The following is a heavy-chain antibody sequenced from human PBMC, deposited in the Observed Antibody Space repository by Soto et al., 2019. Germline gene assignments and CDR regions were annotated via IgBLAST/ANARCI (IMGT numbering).Heavy chain of an antibody. V-gene: IGHV1-69*02. Sequence: QVQLVQSGAEVKKPGSSVKVSCKASGGTFSSYTISWVRQAPGQGLEWMGGIIPILGIPNYAQKFQGRVTITADKSTSTAYMELSSLSSEDTAVYYCAPHVHCSGGSCHYDAFDIRGQGTMVTVSS. CDR2: IIPILGIP. CDR1: GGTFSSYT. D-gene: IGHD2-15*01. J-gene: IGHJ3*02. CDR3: APHVHCSGGSCHYDAFDI.